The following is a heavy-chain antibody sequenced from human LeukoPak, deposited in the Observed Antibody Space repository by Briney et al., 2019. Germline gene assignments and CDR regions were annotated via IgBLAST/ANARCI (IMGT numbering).Heavy chain of an antibody. Sequence: ASVKVSCKASGYTFTRYYMHWVRQAPGQGLERMGRINPNSGGTNYAQKFQGRVTMTRDTSISTAYMELSRLRSDDTAVYYCARDFGQWLLPDAFDIWGQGTMVTVSS. V-gene: IGHV1-2*06. J-gene: IGHJ3*02. CDR2: INPNSGGT. D-gene: IGHD6-19*01. CDR1: GYTFTRYY. CDR3: ARDFGQWLLPDAFDI.